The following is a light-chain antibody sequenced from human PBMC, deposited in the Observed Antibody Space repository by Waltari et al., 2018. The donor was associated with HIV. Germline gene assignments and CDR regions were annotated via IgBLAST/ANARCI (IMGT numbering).Light chain of an antibody. Sequence: EIVLTQSPGTLSLSPGERAALSCRASQSVSSNYLAWFQQIPGQAPRLLIYDASSRATGIPDRFSGSGSGTDFTLTISRLEPADFAVYYCQQYGDSPYTFGQGTKLEIK. CDR2: DAS. J-gene: IGKJ2*01. V-gene: IGKV3-20*01. CDR3: QQYGDSPYT. CDR1: QSVSSNY.